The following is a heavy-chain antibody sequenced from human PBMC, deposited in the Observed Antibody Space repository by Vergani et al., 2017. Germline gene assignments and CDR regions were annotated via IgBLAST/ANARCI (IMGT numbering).Heavy chain of an antibody. V-gene: IGHV4-31*03. CDR3: ARFYGGNSGYYYYGMDV. CDR1: GGSISSGGYY. D-gene: IGHD4-23*01. J-gene: IGHJ6*02. Sequence: QVQLQESGPGLVKPSQTLSLTCTVSGGSISSGGYYWRWIRQHPGKGLEWIGYIYYSGSTYYNPSLNSRVTISVDTSKNQFSLKLSSVTAADTAVYYCARFYGGNSGYYYYGMDVWGHGP. CDR2: IYYSGST.